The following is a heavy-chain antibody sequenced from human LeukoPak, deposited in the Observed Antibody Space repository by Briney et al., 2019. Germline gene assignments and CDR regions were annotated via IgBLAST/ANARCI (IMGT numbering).Heavy chain of an antibody. Sequence: SETLSLTCTVSGGSISSYYWSWIRQPPGKGLEWIGYIYYSGSTNYNPSLKSRVTISVDTSKNQFSLKLSSVTAADTAVYYCAKDGRSGYYYYYYYMDVWGKGTTVTVSS. J-gene: IGHJ6*03. CDR3: AKDGRSGYYYYYYYMDV. CDR2: IYYSGST. CDR1: GGSISSYY. D-gene: IGHD5-12*01. V-gene: IGHV4-59*01.